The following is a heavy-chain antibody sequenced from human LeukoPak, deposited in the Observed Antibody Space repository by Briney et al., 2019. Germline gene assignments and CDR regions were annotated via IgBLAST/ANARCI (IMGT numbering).Heavy chain of an antibody. V-gene: IGHV1-46*01. Sequence: ASVNVSCKASGYTFTTYYIHWVRQAPGQGLEYMGMINPRSGGTIYAQKFQGRVAITRDTSTSTVYLELSSLRSEDTAVYYCAREMPDTYYFDFWGQGTLVTVSS. CDR1: GYTFTTYY. J-gene: IGHJ4*02. CDR3: AREMPDTYYFDF. D-gene: IGHD2-2*01. CDR2: INPRSGGT.